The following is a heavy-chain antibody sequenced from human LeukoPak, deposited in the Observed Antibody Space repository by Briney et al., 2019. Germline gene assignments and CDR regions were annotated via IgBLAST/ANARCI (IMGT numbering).Heavy chain of an antibody. D-gene: IGHD2-2*01. Sequence: GGSLRLSCAASGFTVSGNYMSWVRQAPGKGLEWVSVIYSGGSTYYADSVKGRFTISRDNSNNTLYLQMNSLRAEDTAVYYCARGEYQLPQGNWGQGTLVTVSS. J-gene: IGHJ4*02. CDR1: GFTVSGNY. CDR3: ARGEYQLPQGN. V-gene: IGHV3-66*02. CDR2: IYSGGST.